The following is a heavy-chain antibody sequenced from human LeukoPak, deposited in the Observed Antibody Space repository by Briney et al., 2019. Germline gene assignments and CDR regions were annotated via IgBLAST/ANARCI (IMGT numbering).Heavy chain of an antibody. CDR2: IKQDGSEK. Sequence: GGSLRLSCAASGFTFSSYFMRWVRQAPGKGLEWVANIKQDGSEKYYMDSVKGRFTISRDNAKNSLYLQMNSLRAEDTAVYYCARDGVYAGFDVWGQGTLVTVSS. CDR3: ARDGVYAGFDV. V-gene: IGHV3-7*03. D-gene: IGHD2-8*01. J-gene: IGHJ4*02. CDR1: GFTFSSYF.